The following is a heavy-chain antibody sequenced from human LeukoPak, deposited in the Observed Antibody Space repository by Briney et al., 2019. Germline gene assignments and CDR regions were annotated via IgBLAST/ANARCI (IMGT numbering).Heavy chain of an antibody. V-gene: IGHV1-2*02. CDR1: GYTLTGYY. D-gene: IGHD3-3*01. J-gene: IGHJ4*02. CDR2: INPNSGGT. CDR3: ARKRQLSGYYSQFDY. Sequence: ASVKVSCKASGYTLTGYYMHWVRQAPGQGLEWMGWINPNSGGTNYAQKFQGRVTMTRDTSISTAYMELSRLRSDDTAVYYCARKRQLSGYYSQFDYWGQGTLVTVSS.